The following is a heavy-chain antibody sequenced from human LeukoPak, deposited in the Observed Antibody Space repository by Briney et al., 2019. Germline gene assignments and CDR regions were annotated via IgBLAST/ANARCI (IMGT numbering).Heavy chain of an antibody. J-gene: IGHJ5*02. V-gene: IGHV4-34*01. Sequence: SETLSLTCAVYGGSFSGYYWSWIRQPPGKGLEWIGEINHSGSTNYNPSLKSRVTISVDTSKNQFSLKLSSVTAADTAVYYCATTYYDFWSGPMNWFDPWGQGTLVTVSS. CDR3: ATTYYDFWSGPMNWFDP. CDR1: GGSFSGYY. D-gene: IGHD3-3*01. CDR2: INHSGST.